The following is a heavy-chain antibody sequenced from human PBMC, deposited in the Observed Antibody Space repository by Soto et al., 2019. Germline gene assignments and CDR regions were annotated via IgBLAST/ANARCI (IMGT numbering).Heavy chain of an antibody. V-gene: IGHV4-34*02. Sequence: QVQLQQWGAGLLKPSETLSLTCAVYGGTFSTYYWSWIRQSPGKGLEWIGEINYGGSTTYNPSLKSRVNISVDTSKDQFSLRLTSVTAADTAVYYCARSGRGTTTKGMLAYWGQGTLVTVSS. CDR3: ARSGRGTTTKGMLAY. CDR1: GGTFSTYY. D-gene: IGHD1-1*01. J-gene: IGHJ4*02. CDR2: INYGGST.